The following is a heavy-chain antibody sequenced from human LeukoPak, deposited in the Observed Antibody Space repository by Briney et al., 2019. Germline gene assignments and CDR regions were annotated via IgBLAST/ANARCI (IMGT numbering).Heavy chain of an antibody. J-gene: IGHJ4*02. CDR3: ARGGMLQEFDY. Sequence: ASVKVSCKASGYTLTSYDINWVRQATGQGLEWMGWMNPNSGNTGYAQKFQGRVTLTINTSISTAYMALSSLRSEDTAVYYCARGGMLQEFDYWGQGTLVTVSS. CDR1: GYTLTSYD. D-gene: IGHD2-8*01. V-gene: IGHV1-8*01. CDR2: MNPNSGNT.